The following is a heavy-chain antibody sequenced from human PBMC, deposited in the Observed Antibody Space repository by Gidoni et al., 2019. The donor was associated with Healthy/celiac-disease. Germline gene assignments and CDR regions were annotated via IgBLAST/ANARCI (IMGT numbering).Heavy chain of an antibody. Sequence: QVQLVESGGGVVQPGRSLRLPCAASGFTFSSYAMHWVRQAPGKGLGWVAFISYDGSNKYYAASVKGRFTISRDNSKNTLYLQMNSLRAEDTAVYYCAGLVTTMGGYWGQGTLVTVSS. CDR2: ISYDGSNK. J-gene: IGHJ4*02. CDR1: GFTFSSYA. D-gene: IGHD4-17*01. CDR3: AGLVTTMGGY. V-gene: IGHV3-30-3*01.